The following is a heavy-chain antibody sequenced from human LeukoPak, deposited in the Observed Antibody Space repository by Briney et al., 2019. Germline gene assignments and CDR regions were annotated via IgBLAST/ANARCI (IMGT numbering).Heavy chain of an antibody. D-gene: IGHD2-2*02. CDR1: GYTFTSFG. J-gene: IGHJ6*03. CDR3: ARDRYCSSTSCYMVPYYYYYYMDV. CDR2: ISAYYGNT. V-gene: IGHV1-18*01. Sequence: ASVKVYCKASGYTFTSFGISWVPQASGQGLQWIAWISAYYGNTDYAQKLQGRVTMTTDTSTSTAYMELRSLRSDDTAVYYCARDRYCSSTSCYMVPYYYYYYMDVWGKGTTVTVSS.